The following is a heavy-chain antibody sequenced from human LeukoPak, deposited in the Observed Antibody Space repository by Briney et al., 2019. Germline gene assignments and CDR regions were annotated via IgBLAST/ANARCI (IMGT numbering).Heavy chain of an antibody. V-gene: IGHV1-69*05. CDR3: ASGRSSGYYLGAFDI. Sequence: ASGQVSCHASGGDFRSYAIRWVRQAPGQGLEWMGGVIPIFGTANYAQKFQGRVTITTDESTSTAYMELSSLRSEDTAVYYCASGRSSGYYLGAFDIWGQGTMVTVSS. CDR1: GGDFRSYA. J-gene: IGHJ3*02. D-gene: IGHD3-22*01. CDR2: VIPIFGTA.